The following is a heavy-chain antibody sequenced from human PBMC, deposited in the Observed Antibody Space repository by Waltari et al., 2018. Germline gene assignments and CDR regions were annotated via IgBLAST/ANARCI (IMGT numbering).Heavy chain of an antibody. CDR2: ISSSSSYI. CDR3: ARDDYYDYGMDV. V-gene: IGHV3-21*01. J-gene: IGHJ6*02. CDR1: GFTFSSYS. Sequence: EVQLVESGGGLVKPGGSLRLSCAASGFTFSSYSMNWVRQAPGKGLEWVSSISSSSSYIYYADSVKGRFTIARDNAKNSRYLQMNSLRAEDTAVYYCARDDYYDYGMDVWGQGTTVTVSS.